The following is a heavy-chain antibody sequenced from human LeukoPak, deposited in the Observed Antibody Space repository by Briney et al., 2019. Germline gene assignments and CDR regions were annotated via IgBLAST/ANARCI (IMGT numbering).Heavy chain of an antibody. CDR3: VRVGGRSSIGGDC. J-gene: IGHJ4*02. Sequence: GGSLRLSCAASGFTFSTYWLHWVRQAPGTGLVWVSRIKSDGSNSNYADCVKGRFTISRDNAKNTLYLQMNSLRAEDTAVYHCVRVGGRSSIGGDCWGQGTLVTVSS. D-gene: IGHD3-10*01. CDR2: IKSDGSNS. CDR1: GFTFSTYW. V-gene: IGHV3-74*01.